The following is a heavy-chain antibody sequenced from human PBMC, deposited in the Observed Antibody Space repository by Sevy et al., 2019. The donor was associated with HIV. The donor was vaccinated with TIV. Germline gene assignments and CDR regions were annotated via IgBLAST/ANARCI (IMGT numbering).Heavy chain of an antibody. V-gene: IGHV3-30*18. CDR2: ISYDGTIK. CDR3: AKEGYDILTGFEPGNFDS. Sequence: GGSLRLSCAASGFTFGSYGMHWVRQAPGKGLEWVAVISYDGTIKSYADSVRGRFSISRDNADSTLYLLMDCLRAEDTAVYYCAKEGYDILTGFEPGNFDSWGQGTLVTVSS. J-gene: IGHJ4*02. D-gene: IGHD3-9*01. CDR1: GFTFGSYG.